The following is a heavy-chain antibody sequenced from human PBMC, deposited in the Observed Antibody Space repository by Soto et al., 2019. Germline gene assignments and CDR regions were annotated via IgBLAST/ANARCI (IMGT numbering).Heavy chain of an antibody. D-gene: IGHD4-17*01. CDR3: ARRYGASFDY. CDR2: IYYSGST. Sequence: QVQLQESGPGLVKPSETLSLTCTVSGGSISSYYWSWIRQPPGKGLEWIGYIYYSGSTNYNPSLKSRVTISVDTSKNQFSLKLSPVTAADTAVYYCARRYGASFDYWGQGTLVTVSS. V-gene: IGHV4-59*01. J-gene: IGHJ4*02. CDR1: GGSISSYY.